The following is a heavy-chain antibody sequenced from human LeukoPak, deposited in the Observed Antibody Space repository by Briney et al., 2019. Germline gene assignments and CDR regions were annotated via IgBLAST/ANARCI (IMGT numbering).Heavy chain of an antibody. D-gene: IGHD5-12*01. J-gene: IGHJ4*02. Sequence: GGSLRLSCAASGFTFSSYAMSWVRQAPGKGLEWVSAFSGSGGSTYYADSVKGRFTISRDNSKNTLYLQMNSLRAEDTAVYYCAKDPGLLATIEGDFDYWGQGTLVTVSS. CDR3: AKDPGLLATIEGDFDY. V-gene: IGHV3-23*01. CDR2: FSGSGGST. CDR1: GFTFSSYA.